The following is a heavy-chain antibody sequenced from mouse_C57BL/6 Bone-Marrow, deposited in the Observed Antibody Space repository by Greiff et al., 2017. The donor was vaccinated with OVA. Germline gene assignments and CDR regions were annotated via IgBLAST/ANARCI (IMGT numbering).Heavy chain of an antibody. J-gene: IGHJ4*01. V-gene: IGHV1-81*01. Sequence: QVQLQQSGAELARPGASVKLSCKASGYTFTSYGISWVKQRTGQGLEWIGEIYPRSGNTYYNEKFKGKATLTADKSSSTAYMELSSLTSEDSAVYFCASRNPYSSYDAMDYWGQGTSVTVSS. CDR2: IYPRSGNT. CDR1: GYTFTSYG. CDR3: ASRNPYSSYDAMDY. D-gene: IGHD1-1*01.